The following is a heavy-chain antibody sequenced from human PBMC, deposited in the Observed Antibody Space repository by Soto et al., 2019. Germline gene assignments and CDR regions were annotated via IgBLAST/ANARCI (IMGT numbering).Heavy chain of an antibody. CDR1: GYSFTDYH. D-gene: IGHD2-8*01. CDR3: ARGDSTDCSNGVCSFFYNHDMDV. V-gene: IGHV1-2*04. CDR2: INPKSGGT. J-gene: IGHJ6*02. Sequence: ASVKVSCKASGYSFTDYHIHWVRQAPGQGLEWLGRINPKSGGTSTAQKFQGWVTMTTDTSISTASMELTRLTSDNTAIYYCARGDSTDCSNGVCSFFYNHDMDVWGQGTTVTVS.